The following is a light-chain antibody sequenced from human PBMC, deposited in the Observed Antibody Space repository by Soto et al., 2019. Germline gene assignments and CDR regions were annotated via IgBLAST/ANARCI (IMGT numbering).Light chain of an antibody. J-gene: IGKJ2*01. V-gene: IGKV3-20*01. CDR3: QQYGSSPLMYT. CDR1: QSVSSNY. CDR2: GAS. Sequence: EIVLTQSPGTLSLSPGERATLSCRASQSVSSNYLTWYQQKPGQAPRLLIYGASSRATCIPDRFSGSGSGTDFTLTISRLEPEAFAVYYCQQYGSSPLMYTFSQGTKLEIK.